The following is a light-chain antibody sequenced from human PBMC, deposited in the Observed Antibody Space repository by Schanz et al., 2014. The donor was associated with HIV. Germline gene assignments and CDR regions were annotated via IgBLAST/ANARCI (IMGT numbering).Light chain of an antibody. CDR2: GAS. CDR1: QSVSSSY. J-gene: IGKJ4*01. Sequence: EIVLTQSPGTLSLFPGERAALSCRASQSVSSSYLAWYQQKPGQAPRLLMYGASSRATGIPDRFSGSGSGTDFTLTISRLEPEDFAVYYCQLYGSSPAFGGGTKVEIK. V-gene: IGKV3-20*01. CDR3: QLYGSSPA.